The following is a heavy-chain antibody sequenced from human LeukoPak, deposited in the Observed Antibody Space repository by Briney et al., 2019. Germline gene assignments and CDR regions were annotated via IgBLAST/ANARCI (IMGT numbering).Heavy chain of an antibody. Sequence: PGGSLRLSCAASGFAFLSYAMSWVRQAPGKGLEWVSTISGSGENTNYADSVKGRFTMSRDNSRNMLYLQMNSLRDEDTDKYYCAKTVSGSYSYQGGDYWGQGTLVTVSS. D-gene: IGHD3-16*02. CDR3: AKTVSGSYSYQGGDY. CDR2: ISGSGENT. CDR1: GFAFLSYA. J-gene: IGHJ4*02. V-gene: IGHV3-23*01.